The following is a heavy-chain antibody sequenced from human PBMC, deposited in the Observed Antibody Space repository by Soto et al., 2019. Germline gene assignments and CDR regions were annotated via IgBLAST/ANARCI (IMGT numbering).Heavy chain of an antibody. J-gene: IGHJ4*02. D-gene: IGHD6-13*01. Sequence: EVQLLESGGGLVQPGGSLRLSCAASGFTFSNYAITWVRQAPGKGLDWVSSVRTDGGNTYYADSVKGRFTISRDNTRNRLKRGMKGLRVGDRATYYGARGWQQLGRGGQGALGAVS. V-gene: IGHV3-23*01. CDR2: VRTDGGNT. CDR1: GFTFSNYA. CDR3: ARGWQQLGR.